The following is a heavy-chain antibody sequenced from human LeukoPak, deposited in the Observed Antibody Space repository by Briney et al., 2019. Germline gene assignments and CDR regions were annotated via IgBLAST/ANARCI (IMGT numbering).Heavy chain of an antibody. J-gene: IGHJ6*03. CDR3: ARASSGYSFYYYMDV. CDR2: IYYSGST. V-gene: IGHV4-59*01. D-gene: IGHD6-13*01. Sequence: SETLSLTCTVSGGSISSYYWSWIRQPPGKGLEWIGYIYYSGSTNYNPSLKSRVTISVDTSKNQFSLKLSSVTAADTAVYYCARASSGYSFYYYMDVWGKGTTVPVSS. CDR1: GGSISSYY.